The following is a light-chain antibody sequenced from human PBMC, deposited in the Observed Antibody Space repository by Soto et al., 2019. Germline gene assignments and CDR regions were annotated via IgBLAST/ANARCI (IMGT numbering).Light chain of an antibody. Sequence: DLQMTQSPSSLSASVGDRVTITCRASQSISSYLNWYQQKPGKAPKLLIYAASSLQSGVPSRFSGSGSGTDFTLTISSLQPEDFAPYYCQQSYSTLITFGQGTRLEIK. V-gene: IGKV1-39*01. CDR2: AAS. CDR3: QQSYSTLIT. J-gene: IGKJ5*01. CDR1: QSISSY.